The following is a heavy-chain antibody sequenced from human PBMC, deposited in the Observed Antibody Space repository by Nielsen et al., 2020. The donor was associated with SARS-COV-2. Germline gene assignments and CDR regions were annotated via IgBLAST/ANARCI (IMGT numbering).Heavy chain of an antibody. D-gene: IGHD1/OR15-1a*01. Sequence: GESLKISCAASGFTFSSYAMSWVRQAPGKGLEWVSAISGSGGSTYYADSVKGRFTISRDNSKNTLYLQMNSLRAEDTAVYYCAKMGLEHNGGYYYYGMDVWGQGTTVTVSS. CDR2: ISGSGGST. V-gene: IGHV3-23*01. J-gene: IGHJ6*02. CDR3: AKMGLEHNGGYYYYGMDV. CDR1: GFTFSSYA.